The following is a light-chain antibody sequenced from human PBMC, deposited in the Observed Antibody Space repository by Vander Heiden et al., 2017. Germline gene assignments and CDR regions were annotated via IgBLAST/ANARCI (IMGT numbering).Light chain of an antibody. CDR3: KNGKHSTHT. V-gene: IGKV2-30*01. J-gene: IGKJ2*01. Sequence: DVVMTPSPLSVPVTLGAPASISCSSTQSLGSSDGYTNRQWLKQSQGPSPRSLSDKVSIRDSGVPDRGSGSGSGTDFTLNISRVEALDVWFYHRKNGKHSTHTFGQGTKLEIK. CDR2: KVS. CDR1: QSLGSSDGYTN.